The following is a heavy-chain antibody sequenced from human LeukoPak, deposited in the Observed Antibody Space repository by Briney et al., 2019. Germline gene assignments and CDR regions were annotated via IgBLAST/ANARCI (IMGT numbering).Heavy chain of an antibody. Sequence: SETLSLTCAVYGGSFSGYCWSWIRQPPGKGLEWIGEINHSGSTNYNPSLKSRVTISVDTSKNQFSLKLSSVTAADTAAYYCARRQGYADDAFDIWGQGTMVTVSS. J-gene: IGHJ3*02. CDR1: GGSFSGYC. CDR3: ARRQGYADDAFDI. D-gene: IGHD5-12*01. V-gene: IGHV4-34*01. CDR2: INHSGST.